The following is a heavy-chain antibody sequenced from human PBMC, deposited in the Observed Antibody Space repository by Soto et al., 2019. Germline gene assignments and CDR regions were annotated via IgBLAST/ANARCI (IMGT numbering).Heavy chain of an antibody. D-gene: IGHD1-26*01. CDR1: GYNFNSHS. CDR3: AREMASGSFYY. J-gene: IGHJ4*02. CDR2: INPNTGNQ. Sequence: QVQLVQSGSESMQPGASVKVSCKGSGYNFNSHSINWLRQAPGQGLEWMGWINPNTGNQTYEQGFTGRFVFSVYTSVSTVYLQICRLKADDSAVYYCAREMASGSFYYWCQGTLVTVFS. V-gene: IGHV7-4-1*01.